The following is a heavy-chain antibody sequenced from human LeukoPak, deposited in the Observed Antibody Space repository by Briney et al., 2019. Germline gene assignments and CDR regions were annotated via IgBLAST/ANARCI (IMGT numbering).Heavy chain of an antibody. V-gene: IGHV3-23*01. J-gene: IGHJ3*02. Sequence: GGSLRLSCTASGFTFSVYAMMWVRQAPAQGPGLDSAIRGGGTSEFYADSVKGRFKISRDNSKDTLFLQMNSLRAEDTAVYYCARDPNGDYIGAFDMWGPGTMVTVSS. CDR2: IRGGGTSE. D-gene: IGHD4-17*01. CDR3: ARDPNGDYIGAFDM. CDR1: GFTFSVYA.